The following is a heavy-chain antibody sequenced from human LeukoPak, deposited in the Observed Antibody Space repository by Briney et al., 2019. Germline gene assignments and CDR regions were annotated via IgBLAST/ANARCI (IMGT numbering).Heavy chain of an antibody. CDR1: GYTFTSYY. CDR3: ASTTIFGVVIRQNYYYGMDV. CDR2: IIPIFGTA. V-gene: IGHV1-69*13. D-gene: IGHD3-3*01. J-gene: IGHJ6*02. Sequence: GASVKVSCKASGYTFTSYYMHWVRQAPGQGLEWMGGIIPIFGTANYAQKFQGRVTITADESTSTAYMELSSLRSEDTAVYYCASTTIFGVVIRQNYYYGMDVWGQGTTVTVSS.